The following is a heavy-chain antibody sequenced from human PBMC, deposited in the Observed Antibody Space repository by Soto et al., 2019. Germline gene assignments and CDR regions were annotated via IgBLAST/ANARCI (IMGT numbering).Heavy chain of an antibody. CDR3: ARESGGATATLDYYYFYMDV. CDR2: MNPNSGDT. D-gene: IGHD5-12*01. CDR1: GYRFSDYY. Sequence: QVQLVQSGAEVKKPGASVTVSCKASGYRFSDYYLHWVRQAPGQGPEWMGWMNPNSGDTKYAQKLKGRGTMTRDTSVRTAFMELNWLKSDDTAVYYCARESGGATATLDYYYFYMDVWGIGTTVTVSS. V-gene: IGHV1-2*02. J-gene: IGHJ6*03.